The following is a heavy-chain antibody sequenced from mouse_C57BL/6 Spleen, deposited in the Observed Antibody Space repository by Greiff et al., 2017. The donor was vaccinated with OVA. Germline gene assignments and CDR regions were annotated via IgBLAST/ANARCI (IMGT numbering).Heavy chain of an antibody. CDR3: ATLYDYDDGGVDY. CDR2: IYPGDGDT. D-gene: IGHD2-4*01. Sequence: QVQLQQSGAELVKPGASVKISCKASGYAFSSYWMNWVKQRPGKGLEWIGQIYPGDGDTNYNGKFKGKATLTADKSSSTAYMQLSSLTSEDSAVYFCATLYDYDDGGVDYWGQGTTLTVSS. CDR1: GYAFSSYW. J-gene: IGHJ2*01. V-gene: IGHV1-80*01.